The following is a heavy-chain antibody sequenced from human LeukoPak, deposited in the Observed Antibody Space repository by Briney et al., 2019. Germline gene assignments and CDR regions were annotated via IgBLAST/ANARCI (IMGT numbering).Heavy chain of an antibody. D-gene: IGHD6-6*01. J-gene: IGHJ6*03. V-gene: IGHV4-34*01. CDR3: ARELPRAARYYYYYYYMDV. CDR2: INHSGST. Sequence: PSETLSLTCAVYGGSFSGYYWSWIRQPPGKGLEWIGEINHSGSTNYNPSLKSRVTISVDTSKNQFSLKLSSVTAADTAVYYCARELPRAARYYYYYYYMDVWGKGTTVTASS. CDR1: GGSFSGYY.